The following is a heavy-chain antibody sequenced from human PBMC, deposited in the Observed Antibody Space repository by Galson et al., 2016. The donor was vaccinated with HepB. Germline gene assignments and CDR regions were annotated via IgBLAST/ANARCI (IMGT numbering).Heavy chain of an antibody. V-gene: IGHV3-30*03. CDR3: ARDPGFRNGMDV. J-gene: IGHJ6*02. Sequence: SLRLSCAASGFTFSRYGMHWVRQAPGKGLEWVAVITYGGSNKYHAGSLQGRFTISRDNSKNTLYLQMNSLRAEDTAVYYCARDPGFRNGMDVWGQGTTVTVS. CDR1: GFTFSRYG. CDR2: ITYGGSNK.